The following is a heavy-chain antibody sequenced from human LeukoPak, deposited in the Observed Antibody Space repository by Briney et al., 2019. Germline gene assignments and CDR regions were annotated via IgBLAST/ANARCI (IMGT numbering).Heavy chain of an antibody. CDR2: INWNGGST. Sequence: GGSLRLSCAASGFTFDDYGMSWVRHAPGKGLEWVSGINWNGGSTGYADSVKGRFTISRDNAKNSLYLQMNSLRAEDTALYYCARDPLGPCSGGDCYFDYWGQGTLVTVSS. J-gene: IGHJ4*02. CDR3: ARDPLGPCSGGDCYFDY. V-gene: IGHV3-20*04. CDR1: GFTFDDYG. D-gene: IGHD2-21*02.